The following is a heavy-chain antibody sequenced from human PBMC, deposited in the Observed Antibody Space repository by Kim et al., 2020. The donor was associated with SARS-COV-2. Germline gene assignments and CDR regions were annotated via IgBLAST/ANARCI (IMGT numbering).Heavy chain of an antibody. CDR3: ASAGLLPACLLD. CDR2: ISGSGYST. J-gene: IGHJ4*02. CDR1: GLTFSSTA. Sequence: GGSLRLSCVASGLTFSSTAMSWVRQAPGKGLEWVSSISGSGYSTYYIDSVKRRFTISRDNSNNTVYLQMDSLSVEDTAVYYCASAGLLPACLLDWGQGT. D-gene: IGHD2-15*01. V-gene: IGHV3-23*01.